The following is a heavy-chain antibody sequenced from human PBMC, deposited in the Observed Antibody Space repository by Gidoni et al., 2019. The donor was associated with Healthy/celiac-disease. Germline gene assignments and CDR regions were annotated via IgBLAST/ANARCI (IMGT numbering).Heavy chain of an antibody. J-gene: IGHJ3*02. Sequence: QVQLVESGGGVVQPGRSLRLPCAASGLPFSCYGMHWVRQAPGKGLEWVAVIWYDGSNKYYADSVKGRFTISRDNSKNTLYLQMNSLRAEDTAVYYCARSMIVVVNDAFDIWGQGTMVTVSS. CDR3: ARSMIVVVNDAFDI. D-gene: IGHD3-22*01. CDR2: IWYDGSNK. CDR1: GLPFSCYG. V-gene: IGHV3-33*01.